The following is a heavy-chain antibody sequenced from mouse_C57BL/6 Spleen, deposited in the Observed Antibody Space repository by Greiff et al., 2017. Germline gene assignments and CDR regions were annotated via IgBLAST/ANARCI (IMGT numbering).Heavy chain of an antibody. CDR2: ICPETGGT. CDR1: GYTFTDYE. V-gene: IGHV1-15*01. CDR3: TSSTVVAPRFDY. J-gene: IGHJ2*01. D-gene: IGHD1-1*01. Sequence: QVQLQQSGAELVRPGASVTLSCKASGYTFTDYEMHWVKPTPVHGLEWIGAICPETGGTAYNQTFKGKAILTADKSSSTAYLELRSLTSEDSAVYYCTSSTVVAPRFDYWGQGTTLTVSS.